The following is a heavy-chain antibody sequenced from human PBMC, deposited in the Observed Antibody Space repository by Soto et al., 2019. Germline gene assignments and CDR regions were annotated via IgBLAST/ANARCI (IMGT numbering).Heavy chain of an antibody. CDR3: ARGGYYDFWSGYYPGKGYYSYGMEV. CDR1: VVSFSGYY. V-gene: IGHV4-34*01. CDR2: INHSGST. Sequence: PSETLSLTCAVYVVSFSGYYWSCIRHPPGKWLEWIGEINHSGSTNYNPSLKSRVTISVDTSKNQFSLKLSSVTAADTAVYYCARGGYYDFWSGYYPGKGYYSYGMEVWGQGTTVTVSS. J-gene: IGHJ6*02. D-gene: IGHD3-3*01.